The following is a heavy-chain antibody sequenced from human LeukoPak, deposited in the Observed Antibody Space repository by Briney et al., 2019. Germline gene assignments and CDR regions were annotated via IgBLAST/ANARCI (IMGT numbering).Heavy chain of an antibody. V-gene: IGHV1-8*03. J-gene: IGHJ4*02. CDR1: GYTFTSYD. D-gene: IGHD3-3*01. Sequence: GASVKVSCKASGYTFTSYDINWVRQATGQGLEWMGWMNPNSGNTGYAQKFQGRVTITRNTSISTAYMELSSLRSEDTAVYYCARGHSFWSGYYDFDYWGQGTLVTVSS. CDR2: MNPNSGNT. CDR3: ARGHSFWSGYYDFDY.